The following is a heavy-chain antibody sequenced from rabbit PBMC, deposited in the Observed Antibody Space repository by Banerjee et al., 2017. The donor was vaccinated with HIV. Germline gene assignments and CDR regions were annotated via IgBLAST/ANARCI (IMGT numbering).Heavy chain of an antibody. CDR2: INTSSGNT. D-gene: IGHD4-1*01. CDR3: ARDLAGAIGWNFNL. J-gene: IGHJ4*01. Sequence: QEQLVASGGGLVTLGGSLTLTCTASGFSFNNGYVMCWVRQAPGKGLEWIACINTSSGNTVYANWAKGRFTISKTSSTTVTLQMTSLTAANTATYFCARDLAGAIGWNFNLWGQGTLVTVS. V-gene: IGHV1S45*01. CDR1: GFSFNNGYV.